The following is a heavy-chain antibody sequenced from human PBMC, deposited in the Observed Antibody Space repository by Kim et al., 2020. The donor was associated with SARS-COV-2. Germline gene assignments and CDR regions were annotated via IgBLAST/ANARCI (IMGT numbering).Heavy chain of an antibody. CDR2: INPNSGGT. D-gene: IGHD3-9*01. V-gene: IGHV1-2*02. J-gene: IGHJ6*02. Sequence: INPNSGGTNYAQKFQGRVTMTRDTSISTAYMDLSRLRSDDTAVYYCARVLTFNYDILTGYSPLYGMDVWGQGTTVTVSS. CDR3: ARVLTFNYDILTGYSPLYGMDV.